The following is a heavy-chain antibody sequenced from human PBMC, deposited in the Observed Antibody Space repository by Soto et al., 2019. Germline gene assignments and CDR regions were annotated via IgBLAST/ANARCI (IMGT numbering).Heavy chain of an antibody. CDR1: GGSIRSGGYY. Sequence: KTSETLSLTCTVSGGSIRSGGYYWGRIRQHPGKGLEWIGDIYYSGSTYYNSSLKRRVTISVDTSKNQFSLKLSSVTAADTAVYYCARDKYSYGSGKDGMDVWGRGSTFGVAS. D-gene: IGHD3-10*01. J-gene: IGHJ6*02. CDR3: ARDKYSYGSGKDGMDV. V-gene: IGHV4-31*02. CDR2: IYYSGST.